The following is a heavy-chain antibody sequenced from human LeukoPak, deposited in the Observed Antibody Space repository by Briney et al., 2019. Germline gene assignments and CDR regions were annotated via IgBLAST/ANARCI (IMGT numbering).Heavy chain of an antibody. J-gene: IGHJ4*02. CDR3: ARVRVAGYFDY. Sequence: SETLSLTCTVSGGSISSSSYYWGWIRQPPGKGLEWIGSIYYSGSTYYNPSLKSRVTISVDTSKNQFSLKLSSVTAADTAVYYCARVRVAGYFDYWGQGTLVTVSS. CDR1: GGSISSSSYY. D-gene: IGHD6-19*01. V-gene: IGHV4-39*07. CDR2: IYYSGST.